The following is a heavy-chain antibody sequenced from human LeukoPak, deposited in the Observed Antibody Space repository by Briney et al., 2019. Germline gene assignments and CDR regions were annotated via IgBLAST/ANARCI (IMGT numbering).Heavy chain of an antibody. CDR3: ARGPRPAVTTIPSPIDY. V-gene: IGHV1-69*05. D-gene: IGHD4-17*01. J-gene: IGHJ4*02. CDR2: IITVFGTA. CDR1: GGTFSSYA. Sequence: GASVKISCKASGGTFSSYAISWVRQAPGQGLERMGRIITVFGTANYAEKFQGRVTITTDESTSTAYMELSSLRSEDTAVYYCARGPRPAVTTIPSPIDYWGQGTLVTVSS.